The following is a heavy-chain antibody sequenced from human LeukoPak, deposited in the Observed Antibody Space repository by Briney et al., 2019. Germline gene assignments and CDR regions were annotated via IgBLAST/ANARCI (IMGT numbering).Heavy chain of an antibody. V-gene: IGHV1-2*02. CDR2: INPNSGGT. CDR3: ARAIPGGNWFDP. CDR1: GYTFTDYY. Sequence: ASVEVSCKASGYTFTDYYMHWVRQAPGQGLEWMGWINPNSGGTNYAQKFQGRVTMTRDTSISTAYMELSRLRCDDTAVYYCARAIPGGNWFDPWGQGTLLTVSS. J-gene: IGHJ5*02. D-gene: IGHD2-21*01.